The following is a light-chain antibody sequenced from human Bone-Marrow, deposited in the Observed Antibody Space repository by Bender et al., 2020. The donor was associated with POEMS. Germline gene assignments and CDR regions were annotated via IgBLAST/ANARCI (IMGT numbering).Light chain of an antibody. Sequence: TQPPSVSGAPGQRVTLSCPGSSSHTGSGYAINWYQHLPGTAPKLLIYGYNNRPSGVPDRFSGSKSGTSASLAITGLQAEDEGDYYCQSYDNSLGGWVFGGGTKLTVL. V-gene: IGLV1-40*01. CDR1: SSHTGSGYA. CDR3: QSYDNSLGGWV. CDR2: GYN. J-gene: IGLJ3*02.